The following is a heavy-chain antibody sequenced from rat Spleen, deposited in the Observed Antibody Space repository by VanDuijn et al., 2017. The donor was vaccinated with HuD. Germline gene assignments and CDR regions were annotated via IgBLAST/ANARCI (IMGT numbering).Heavy chain of an antibody. V-gene: IGHV2S13*01. Sequence: QVQLKESGPGLMQPSQTLSLTCIVSGFSLTNYHVHWVRQSPGKGLEWMAVIWSGGNTDYNSALKSRLSISRETSKSQVFLKGNRLKTEDTGIYYCTRNYAYYYDGSYHGGFDYWGQGTLVTVSS. CDR2: IWSGGNT. CDR1: GFSLTNYH. D-gene: IGHD1-12*02. J-gene: IGHJ3*01. CDR3: TRNYAYYYDGSYHGGFDY.